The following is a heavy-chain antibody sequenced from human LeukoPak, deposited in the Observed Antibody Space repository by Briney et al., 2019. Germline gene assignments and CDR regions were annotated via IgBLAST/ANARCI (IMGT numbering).Heavy chain of an antibody. CDR2: ISYDGSNK. J-gene: IGHJ4*02. CDR1: GFTFSSYG. V-gene: IGHV3-30*03. D-gene: IGHD2-15*01. CDR3: ARAYCSGGSCYPFDY. Sequence: GGSLRLSCAASGFTFSSYGMHWVRQAPGKGLEWVAVISYDGSNKYYADSVKGRFTISRDNSKKTLYLQMNRLRAEDTAVYYCARAYCSGGSCYPFDYWGQGTLVTVSS.